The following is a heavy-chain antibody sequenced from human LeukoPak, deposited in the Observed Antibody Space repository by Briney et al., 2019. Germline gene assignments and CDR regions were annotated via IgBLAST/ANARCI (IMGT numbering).Heavy chain of an antibody. CDR1: SGSLSGYY. J-gene: IGHJ4*02. Sequence: SETLSLTCAVYSGSLSGYYWSWIRQPPGKGLEWIGEINHSGSTNYNPSLKSRVTISVDTSMNYFFLRLSSVTAADTAVYYCARDRRGPTGGFPDYWGQGTLVTVSS. CDR2: INHSGST. D-gene: IGHD1-14*01. V-gene: IGHV4-34*01. CDR3: ARDRRGPTGGFPDY.